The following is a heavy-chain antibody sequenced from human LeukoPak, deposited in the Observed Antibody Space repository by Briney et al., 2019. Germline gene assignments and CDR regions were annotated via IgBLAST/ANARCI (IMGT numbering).Heavy chain of an antibody. CDR1: GGSFSGYY. J-gene: IGHJ5*02. CDR2: INHSGST. D-gene: IGHD6-13*01. Sequence: SETLSLTCAVYGGSFSGYYWSWIRQPPGKGLEWIGEINHSGSTNYNPSLKSRVTISVDTSKNQFSLKLSSVTAADTAVYYCARDHVYSSSRNWFDPWGQGTLVTVSS. V-gene: IGHV4-34*01. CDR3: ARDHVYSSSRNWFDP.